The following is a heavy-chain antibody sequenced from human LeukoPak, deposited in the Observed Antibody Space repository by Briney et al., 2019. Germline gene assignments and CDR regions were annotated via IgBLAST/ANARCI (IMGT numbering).Heavy chain of an antibody. CDR1: GFTFSSFG. V-gene: IGHV3-30*02. Sequence: GGSLRLSCVASGFTFSSFGMHWVRQAPGKGLDWVAFVKYDGISEFYTDSVKGRFRISRDDSQSTVYLQMNSLRAEDTAVYYCARVVYSSSFTGWFDPWGQGTLVTVSS. CDR2: VKYDGISE. D-gene: IGHD6-6*01. J-gene: IGHJ5*02. CDR3: ARVVYSSSFTGWFDP.